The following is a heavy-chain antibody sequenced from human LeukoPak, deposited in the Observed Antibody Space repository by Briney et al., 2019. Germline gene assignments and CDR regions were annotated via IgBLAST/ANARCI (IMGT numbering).Heavy chain of an antibody. CDR2: ISSSSSTI. V-gene: IGHV3-48*01. J-gene: IGHJ6*02. CDR3: ARGTATGDYYYYGMDV. D-gene: IGHD7-27*01. Sequence: GGSLRLSCAASGFTFSSYSMNWVRQAPGKGLEWVSYISSSSSTIYYADSVKGRFTISRDNAKNSLYLQMNSLRAEDTAVYYCARGTATGDYYYYGMDVWGQGTTVTVSS. CDR1: GFTFSSYS.